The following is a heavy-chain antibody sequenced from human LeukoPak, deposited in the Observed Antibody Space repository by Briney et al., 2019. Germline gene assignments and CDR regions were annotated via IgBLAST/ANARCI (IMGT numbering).Heavy chain of an antibody. CDR3: ARSEGRGYSHYMDA. D-gene: IGHD5-18*01. CDR2: INPNSGGT. CDR1: GYTFTGYY. V-gene: IGHV1-2*02. Sequence: ASVKVSCKASGYTFTGYYMHWVRQAPGQGLEWMGWINPNSGGTNYAQKLQGRVTMTTDTSTSTAYMELRSLRSDDTAVYYCARSEGRGYSHYMDAWGKGTTVTVSS. J-gene: IGHJ6*03.